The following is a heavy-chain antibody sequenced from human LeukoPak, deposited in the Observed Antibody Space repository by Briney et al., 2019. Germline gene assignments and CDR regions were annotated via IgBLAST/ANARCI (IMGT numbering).Heavy chain of an antibody. CDR3: ARAPISGWYVDY. V-gene: IGHV3-21*01. J-gene: IGHJ4*02. CDR2: ISSSSYI. Sequence: GGSLRLSCAASGFTFSSYSMNWVRQAPGKGLEWVSSISSSSYIYYADSVKGRFTISRDNAKNSLYLQMNSLRAEDTAVYYCARAPISGWYVDYWGQGTLVTVSS. CDR1: GFTFSSYS. D-gene: IGHD6-19*01.